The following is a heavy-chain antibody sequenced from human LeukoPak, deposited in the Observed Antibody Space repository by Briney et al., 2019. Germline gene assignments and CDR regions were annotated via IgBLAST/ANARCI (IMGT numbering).Heavy chain of an antibody. J-gene: IGHJ4*02. CDR1: GFTFNTYG. CDR2: LSGSGDRT. D-gene: IGHD1-26*01. Sequence: GGSLRLSCAASGFTFNTYGMSWVRQAPGKGLEWLSALSGSGDRTYYADSVKGRFTISRDNSKNTLYLQMNSLRAEDTAVYSCAKDRVGALLYFDSWGQGIMVTVSS. CDR3: AKDRVGALLYFDS. V-gene: IGHV3-23*01.